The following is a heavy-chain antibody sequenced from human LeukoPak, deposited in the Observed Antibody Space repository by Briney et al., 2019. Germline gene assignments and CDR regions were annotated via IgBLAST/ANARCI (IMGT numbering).Heavy chain of an antibody. CDR1: GFTFSNAW. J-gene: IGHJ6*03. CDR2: IKSKTDGGTT. CDR3: TTDRMYNWNWGYYYYYMDV. V-gene: IGHV3-15*01. D-gene: IGHD1-7*01. Sequence: PGGSLRLSCATSGFTFSNAWMSWVRQAPGKGLEWVGRIKSKTDGGTTDYAAPVKGRFTISRDDSKNTLYLQMNSLKTEDTAVYYCTTDRMYNWNWGYYYYYMDVWGKGTTVTVSS.